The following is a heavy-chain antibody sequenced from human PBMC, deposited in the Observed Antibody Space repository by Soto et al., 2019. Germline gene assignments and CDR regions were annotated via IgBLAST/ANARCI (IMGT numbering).Heavy chain of an antibody. J-gene: IGHJ3*02. V-gene: IGHV4-31*03. Sequence: SETLSLTCTVSGGSISSGGYYWSWIRQHPGKGLEWIGYIYYSGSTYYNPSLKSRVTISVDTSKNQFSLKLSSVTAADAAVYYCARANYDIFTGRHDAFDIWGQGTMVTVSS. CDR1: GGSISSGGYY. CDR2: IYYSGST. CDR3: ARANYDIFTGRHDAFDI. D-gene: IGHD3-9*01.